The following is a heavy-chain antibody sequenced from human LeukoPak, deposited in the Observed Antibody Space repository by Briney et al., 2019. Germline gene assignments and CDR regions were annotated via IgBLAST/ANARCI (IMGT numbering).Heavy chain of an antibody. CDR1: GFTFSSDE. CDR2: ISSSGRTI. V-gene: IGHV3-48*03. CDR3: ARGLLLD. D-gene: IGHD2/OR15-2a*01. Sequence: GGSLRLSSAASGFTFSSDEMNWVRQAPGKGLEWVSYISSSGRTIYYADSVKGRFTVSRDNAKNSLYLQMNSLRAEDTAVYYCARGLLLDWGQGTLVTVSS. J-gene: IGHJ4*02.